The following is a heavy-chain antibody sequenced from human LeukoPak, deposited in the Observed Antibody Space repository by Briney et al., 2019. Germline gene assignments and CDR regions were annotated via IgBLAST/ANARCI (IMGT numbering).Heavy chain of an antibody. CDR3: ARGGAVADHFAY. D-gene: IGHD6-19*01. J-gene: IGHJ4*02. CDR1: GFTVSSNY. V-gene: IGHV3-66*01. Sequence: PGGSLRLSCAASGFTVSSNYMSWVRQAPGKGLEWVSVIYSGGSTYYADSVKGRFTISRDNAKNSLYLQMNSLRADDTAVYYCARGGAVADHFAYWGQGTLVTVSS. CDR2: IYSGGST.